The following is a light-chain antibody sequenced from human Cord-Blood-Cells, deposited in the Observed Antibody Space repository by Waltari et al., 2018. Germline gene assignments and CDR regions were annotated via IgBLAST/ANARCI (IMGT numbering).Light chain of an antibody. CDR1: SSDFGSYNL. CDR3: CSYAGSSTWV. V-gene: IGLV2-23*01. CDR2: EGS. J-gene: IGLJ3*02. Sequence: QSALTQPASVSGSPGQSITISCTGTSSDFGSYNLVSWYQQHPGKAPKLRIYEGSRRPSGVCTRFSLSKSGNTASLTISGLQAEDEADYYCCSYAGSSTWVFGGGTKLTVL.